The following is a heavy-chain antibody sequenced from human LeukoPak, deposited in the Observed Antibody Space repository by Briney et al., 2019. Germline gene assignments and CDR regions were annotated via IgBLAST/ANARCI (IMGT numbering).Heavy chain of an antibody. Sequence: PSEALSLTCTVSGGSISSSSYYWGWIRQPPGKGLEWIGSMFSSGSTYYNPSLKSRVTISVDTSKNQFSLKVNSVTAADTAVYYCARLEDYYGMDVWGQGTTVIVSS. CDR3: ARLEDYYGMDV. V-gene: IGHV4-39*01. CDR2: MFSSGST. J-gene: IGHJ6*02. CDR1: GGSISSSSYY.